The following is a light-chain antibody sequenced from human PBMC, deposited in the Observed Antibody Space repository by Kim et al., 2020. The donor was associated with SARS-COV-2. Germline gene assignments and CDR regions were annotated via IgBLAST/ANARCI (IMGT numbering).Light chain of an antibody. V-gene: IGKV3-20*01. CDR2: GAS. CDR1: QSVSSSY. Sequence: SPGERATLSCRASQSVSSSYLAWYQQKPGQAPRLLIYGASSRATGIPDRFSGSGSGTDFTLIISTLEPEDSAVYYCQQYGSSPRYTFGQGTKLEI. J-gene: IGKJ2*01. CDR3: QQYGSSPRYT.